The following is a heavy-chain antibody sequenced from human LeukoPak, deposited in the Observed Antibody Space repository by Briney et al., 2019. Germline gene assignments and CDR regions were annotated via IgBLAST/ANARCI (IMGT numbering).Heavy chain of an antibody. J-gene: IGHJ6*03. CDR3: AREYCSSTSCYTAYYYMDA. D-gene: IGHD2-2*02. Sequence: PSETLSLTCTVSGGSISSSSYYWGWIRQPPGKGLEWIGSIYYSGSSYYNPSLKSRVTISVDRSRNQFSLKLSSVTAADTAVYYCAREYCSSTSCYTAYYYMDAWGKGTTVTVSS. V-gene: IGHV4-39*02. CDR1: GGSISSSSYY. CDR2: IYYSGSS.